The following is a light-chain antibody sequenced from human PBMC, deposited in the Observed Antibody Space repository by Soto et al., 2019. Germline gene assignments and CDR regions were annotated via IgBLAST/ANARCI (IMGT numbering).Light chain of an antibody. J-gene: IGLJ1*01. Sequence: QSALTQPPSVSGSPGQSITISCTGTSSDVGSYNVVSWYQQHPGKVPKLMIYEGSKRPSGVSNRFSGFKSGNTASLTISGLQAEDEADYFCSSYAGGSTYDVFGTGTKLTVL. CDR2: EGS. CDR1: SSDVGSYNV. CDR3: SSYAGGSTYDV. V-gene: IGLV2-23*01.